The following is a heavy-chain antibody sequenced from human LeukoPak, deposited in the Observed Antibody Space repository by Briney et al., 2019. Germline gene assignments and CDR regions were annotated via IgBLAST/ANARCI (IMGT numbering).Heavy chain of an antibody. V-gene: IGHV4-39*07. CDR2: IYYSGST. Sequence: PSETLSLTCTVSGGSISSSSYYWGWIRQPPGKGLEWIGSIYYSGSTYYNPSLKSRVTISVDTSKNQFSLKLSSVTAADTAVYYCAGTAMVRGIASYFDYWGQGTLVTVSS. D-gene: IGHD3-10*01. CDR1: GGSISSSSYY. CDR3: AGTAMVRGIASYFDY. J-gene: IGHJ4*02.